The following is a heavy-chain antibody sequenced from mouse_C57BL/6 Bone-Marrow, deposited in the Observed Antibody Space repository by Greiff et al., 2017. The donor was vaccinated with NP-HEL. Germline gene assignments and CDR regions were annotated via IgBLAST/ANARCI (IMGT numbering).Heavy chain of an antibody. CDR3: ARSRYYALGY. Sequence: QVQLQQSGAELARPGASVKLSCKASGYTFTSYGISWVKQRTGQGLEWIGEICPRSGNTYYNEKFKGKATLTVDKASSTASMELRSLASEDSAVYFSARSRYYALGYWGQGTTLTVSS. D-gene: IGHD1-1*01. CDR2: ICPRSGNT. V-gene: IGHV1-81*01. J-gene: IGHJ2*01. CDR1: GYTFTSYG.